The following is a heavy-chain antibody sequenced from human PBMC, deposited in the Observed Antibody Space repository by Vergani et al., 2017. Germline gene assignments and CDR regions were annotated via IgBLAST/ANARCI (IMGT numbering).Heavy chain of an antibody. D-gene: IGHD1-26*01. J-gene: IGHJ4*02. CDR2: IYSGGST. CDR1: GFTFSSNY. V-gene: IGHV3-66*02. Sequence: EVQLVESGGGLVQPGGSRRLSCAASGFTFSSNYMSWVRQAPGKGLEWVSVIYSGGSTYYADSEKGRFTISRHNSKNTLYLQMNSLRAEDTAVYYCARDGASRYSGSYPFDYWGQGTLVTVSS. CDR3: ARDGASRYSGSYPFDY.